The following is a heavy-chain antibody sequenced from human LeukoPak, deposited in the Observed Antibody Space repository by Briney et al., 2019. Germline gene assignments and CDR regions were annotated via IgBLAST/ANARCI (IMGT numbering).Heavy chain of an antibody. CDR1: GFTFSNYA. J-gene: IGHJ4*02. Sequence: GGSLTLSCAASGFTFSNYAMSWVRQPPGKGLDWISGISDSGDSTYYADSVKGRITISSDNSKKTLYMQINSMIAEDTAIYYCAKPKIVATFFDYWGQGTLVTVSS. CDR3: AKPKIVATFFDY. D-gene: IGHD5-12*01. V-gene: IGHV3-23*01. CDR2: ISDSGDST.